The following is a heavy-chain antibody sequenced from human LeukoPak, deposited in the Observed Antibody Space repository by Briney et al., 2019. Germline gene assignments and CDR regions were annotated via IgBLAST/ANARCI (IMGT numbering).Heavy chain of an antibody. CDR1: GGSISSGGYS. D-gene: IGHD3-22*01. CDR3: ASTPYYYDSSGYLPRAKKSYYYYGMDV. J-gene: IGHJ6*02. CDR2: IYHSGST. Sequence: SQTLSLTCAVSGGSISSGGYSWSWIRQPPGKGLEWIGYIYHSGSTYYNPSLKSRVTISVDRSKNQFSLKLSSVTAADTAVYYCASTPYYYDSSGYLPRAKKSYYYYGMDVWGQGTTVTVSS. V-gene: IGHV4-30-2*01.